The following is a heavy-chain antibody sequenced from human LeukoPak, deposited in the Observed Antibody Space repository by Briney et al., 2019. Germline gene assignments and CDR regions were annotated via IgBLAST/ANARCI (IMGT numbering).Heavy chain of an antibody. CDR3: ARHPNYYYSSGFIQLDDLDS. CDR1: GDSITSTSYY. D-gene: IGHD3-22*01. CDR2: IDYSGSF. Sequence: PSETLSLTCTVSGDSITSTSYYWPGIRQPPGRGLEWIGSIDYSGSFYYNPSLKSRLTISVDTSKNQFSLRLTSVTAADTAVYYCARHPNYYYSSGFIQLDDLDSWGQGTLVTVSS. J-gene: IGHJ4*02. V-gene: IGHV4-39*01.